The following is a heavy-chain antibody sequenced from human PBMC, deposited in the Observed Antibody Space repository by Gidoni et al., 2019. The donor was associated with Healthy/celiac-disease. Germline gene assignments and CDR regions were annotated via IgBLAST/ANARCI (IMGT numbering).Heavy chain of an antibody. J-gene: IGHJ4*02. CDR1: GVTFDDYA. CDR2: ISWNSGSI. CDR3: AKGRGGVLMVYAMDY. D-gene: IGHD2-8*01. Sequence: EVQLVESGGGLVQPGRSLRLSCAASGVTFDDYAMHGVRQAPGKGLEWVSGISWNSGSIGYADSVKGRFTISRDNAKNSLYLQMNSLRAEDTALYYCAKGRGGVLMVYAMDYWGQGTLVTVSS. V-gene: IGHV3-9*01.